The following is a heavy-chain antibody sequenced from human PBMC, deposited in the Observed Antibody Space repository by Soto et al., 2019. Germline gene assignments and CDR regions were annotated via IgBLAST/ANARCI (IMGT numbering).Heavy chain of an antibody. D-gene: IGHD3-9*01. CDR3: AREGGPLRYFDWLLPSGPDAFDI. Sequence: PGGSLRLSCAASGFTFSSYWMSWVRQAPGKGLEWVANIKQDGSEKYYVDSVKGRFTISRDNAKNSLYLQMNSLRAEDTAVYYCAREGGPLRYFDWLLPSGPDAFDIWGQGTMVTVSS. CDR2: IKQDGSEK. J-gene: IGHJ3*02. CDR1: GFTFSSYW. V-gene: IGHV3-7*01.